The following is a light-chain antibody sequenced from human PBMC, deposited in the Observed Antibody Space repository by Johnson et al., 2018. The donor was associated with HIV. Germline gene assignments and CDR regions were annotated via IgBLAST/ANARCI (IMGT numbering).Light chain of an antibody. J-gene: IGLJ1*01. V-gene: IGLV1-51*01. CDR3: GTWDTSLSAVYV. CDR1: SSNIGNNY. CDR2: DNN. Sequence: QSVLTQPPSVSAAPGQKVTISCSGSSSNIGNNYVSWYQQLPGTAPKLLIYDNNKRPSGIPDRFSGSKSGTSATLGITGLQTGDEADYYCGTWDTSLSAVYVFGTGTKFTVL.